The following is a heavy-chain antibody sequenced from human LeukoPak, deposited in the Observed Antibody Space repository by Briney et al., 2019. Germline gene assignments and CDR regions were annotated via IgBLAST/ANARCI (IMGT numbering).Heavy chain of an antibody. CDR1: GGSISSGGYS. Sequence: SKTLSLTCAVSGGSISSGGYSWNWIRQPPGRGLEWIGYIYHSGSTYYNPSLKSRVTISVDRSKNQFSLKLSSVTAADTAVYYCARGWVVTATHGFDIWGQGTMVTVSS. D-gene: IGHD2-21*02. J-gene: IGHJ3*02. CDR3: ARGWVVTATHGFDI. V-gene: IGHV4-30-2*01. CDR2: IYHSGST.